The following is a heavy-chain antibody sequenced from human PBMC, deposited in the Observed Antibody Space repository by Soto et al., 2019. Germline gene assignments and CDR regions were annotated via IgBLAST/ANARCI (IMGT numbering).Heavy chain of an antibody. Sequence: GGSLSLSCAASGFSVSSYHMSWVRQAPGKGLEWVSGIDSDAKTFYADSVNGRFIISRDNSENTLFLQLNSLRAEDTAVYFCARDGYSFALNFWGSGTLVTVA. D-gene: IGHD5-18*01. CDR2: IDSDAKT. CDR1: GFSVSSYH. CDR3: ARDGYSFALNF. J-gene: IGHJ4*02. V-gene: IGHV3-53*01.